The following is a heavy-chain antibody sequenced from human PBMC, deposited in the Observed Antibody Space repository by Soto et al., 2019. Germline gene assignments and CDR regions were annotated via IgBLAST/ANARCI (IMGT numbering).Heavy chain of an antibody. V-gene: IGHV4-61*01. D-gene: IGHD2-21*01. CDR3: ARVVWGDGYRY. J-gene: IGHJ4*02. CDR1: GGSVSSGSYY. CDR2: IYYSGST. Sequence: QVQLQESGPGLVKPSETLSLTCTVSGGSVSSGSYYWSWIRQPPGKGLEWIGYIYYSGSTNYNPSLKSRVTLSVDTSKNQFSLKLSSVTAADTAVYYCARVVWGDGYRYWGQGTLVTVSS.